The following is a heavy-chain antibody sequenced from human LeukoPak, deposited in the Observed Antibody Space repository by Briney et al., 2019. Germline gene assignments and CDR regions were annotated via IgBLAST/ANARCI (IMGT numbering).Heavy chain of an antibody. V-gene: IGHV3-7*01. Sequence: GGSLRLSCAASGFTFSSYWMSWVRQAPGKGLEWVANIKQDGSEIYYVDSMKGRFTISRDNAKNSLYLQVNSLRVEDTAIYYCARDKIVGATTLDYWGQGTLVTVSS. CDR3: ARDKIVGATTLDY. D-gene: IGHD1-26*01. CDR2: IKQDGSEI. J-gene: IGHJ4*02. CDR1: GFTFSSYW.